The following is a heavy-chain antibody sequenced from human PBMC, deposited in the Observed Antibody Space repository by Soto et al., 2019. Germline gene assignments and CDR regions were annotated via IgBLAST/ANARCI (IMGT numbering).Heavy chain of an antibody. V-gene: IGHV4-31*03. D-gene: IGHD4-17*01. CDR2: IYHRGTT. CDR3: ARHVESTAATDS. CDR1: GGSIRTTGYY. Sequence: QGQLQESGPGLVKPSHTLSLTCTVSGGSIRTTGYYWNWIRQRPGKGLEWIGNIYHRGTTYYHPSRMSRVSLSVETSNNQFSLRLTSVTAADTAVYFWARHVESTAATDSWCQVTLVTVSA. J-gene: IGHJ4*02.